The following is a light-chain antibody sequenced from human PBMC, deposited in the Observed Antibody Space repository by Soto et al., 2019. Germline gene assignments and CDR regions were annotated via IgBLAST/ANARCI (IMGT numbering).Light chain of an antibody. V-gene: IGLV2-14*01. J-gene: IGLJ1*01. Sequence: QSVLTQPASVSGSPGQSITISCTGTRSDIGGYNSVSWYQQHPGRAPRLIIYEVTNRPSGVSNRFSASKSGNTASLTISGLQAEDEADYYCTSYTPIVTLGSVFGTGTKLTVL. CDR1: RSDIGGYNS. CDR2: EVT. CDR3: TSYTPIVTLGSV.